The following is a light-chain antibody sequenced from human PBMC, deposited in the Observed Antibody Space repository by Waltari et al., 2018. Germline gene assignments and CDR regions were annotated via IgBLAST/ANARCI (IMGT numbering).Light chain of an antibody. CDR1: QGLTSY. Sequence: DIQLTQSPSFLSASVGDRVTITCRASQGLTSYFAWYQQKPGNAPKLPIYGASTLQSGVPSRFSGSGSGTEFTLTISSLQPEDSATYYCQQLNSYPITFGQGTRVESK. J-gene: IGKJ5*01. CDR3: QQLNSYPIT. CDR2: GAS. V-gene: IGKV1-9*01.